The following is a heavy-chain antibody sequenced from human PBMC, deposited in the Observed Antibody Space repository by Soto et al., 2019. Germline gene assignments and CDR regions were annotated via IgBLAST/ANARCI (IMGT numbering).Heavy chain of an antibody. CDR3: AKAGGGFGDFVHH. CDR2: ILYDGSDK. V-gene: IGHV3-30*18. Sequence: GSLRLSCAASGFTFSSYGMHWVRQAPGKGLEWVTGILYDGSDKYYADSVKGQFTISRENSKNTLYLQMNSLRTEDSAVYYCAKAGGGFGDFVHHWGQGTPVTVSS. J-gene: IGHJ4*02. CDR1: GFTFSSYG. D-gene: IGHD3-10*01.